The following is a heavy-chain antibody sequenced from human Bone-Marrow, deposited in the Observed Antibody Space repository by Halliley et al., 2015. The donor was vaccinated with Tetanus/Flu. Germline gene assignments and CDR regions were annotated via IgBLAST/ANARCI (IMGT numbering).Heavy chain of an antibody. CDR3: TKVGRNVLAQDRYYFDY. CDR1: GFTLGTYA. Sequence: SLRLSCVASGFTLGTYAMNWVRQAPGKGLGWVSTIGGSGTTYYADSVKGRFTISRDNSRNTLYLQMNSLTAEDTAVYYCTKVGRNVLAQDRYYFDYWGQGTLVTVSS. V-gene: IGHV3-23*01. J-gene: IGHJ4*02. CDR2: IGGSGTT. D-gene: IGHD6-6*01.